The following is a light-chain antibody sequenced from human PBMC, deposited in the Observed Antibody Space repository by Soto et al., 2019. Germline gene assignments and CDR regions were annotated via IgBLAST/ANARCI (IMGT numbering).Light chain of an antibody. Sequence: DIQMTQFPSTLSASVGDRATVTCGASQSINNWLAWYQQKAGKAPKLLIYEASGLESGVPSRFSGSGSGTEFTVTISSLQPDDFATYYCQQYNSYWTFGQGTKVDIK. V-gene: IGKV1-5*03. CDR2: EAS. CDR3: QQYNSYWT. CDR1: QSINNW. J-gene: IGKJ1*01.